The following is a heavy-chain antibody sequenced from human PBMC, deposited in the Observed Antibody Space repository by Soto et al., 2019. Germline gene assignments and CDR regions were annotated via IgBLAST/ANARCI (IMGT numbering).Heavy chain of an antibody. CDR3: AREIPTIGPNFAY. D-gene: IGHD2-2*01. CDR1: EFTFRNYP. J-gene: IGHJ4*02. V-gene: IGHV3-23*01. CDR2: ISHDGSQR. Sequence: EVQLLDSGGGLVQPGGSLRLSCVASEFTFRNYPMTWVRQTPGEGLDWVATISHDGSQRYHADSVKGRFTISRDNSKNTLYLQMNSLRVEDTAIYYCAREIPTIGPNFAYWGQGTLVTVSS.